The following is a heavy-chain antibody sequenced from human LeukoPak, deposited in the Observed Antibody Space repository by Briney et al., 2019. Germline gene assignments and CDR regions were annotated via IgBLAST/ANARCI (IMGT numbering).Heavy chain of an antibody. CDR2: IIPIFGTA. J-gene: IGHJ4*02. CDR1: GGTFSSYA. CDR3: ASHPNPDRVSGYPY. V-gene: IGHV1-69*13. D-gene: IGHD3-3*01. Sequence: SVKVSCKTTGGTFSSYANSWVRQAPGQGLEWMGGIIPIFGTANYAQKFQGRVTITADESTSTAYMELSSLRSEDTAVYYCASHPNPDRVSGYPYWGQGTLVTVSS.